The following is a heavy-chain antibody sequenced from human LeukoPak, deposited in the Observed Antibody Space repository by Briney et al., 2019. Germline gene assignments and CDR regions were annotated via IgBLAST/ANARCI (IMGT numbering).Heavy chain of an antibody. D-gene: IGHD3-3*01. J-gene: IGHJ6*02. Sequence: ASVKVSCKASGGTFSSYTISWVRQAPGQGLEWMGRIIPILGIANYAQKFQGRVTITADKSTSTAYMELSSLRSEDTAVCYCARGYDFWSGQEDYGMDVWGQGTTVTVSS. CDR1: GGTFSSYT. CDR2: IIPILGIA. CDR3: ARGYDFWSGQEDYGMDV. V-gene: IGHV1-69*02.